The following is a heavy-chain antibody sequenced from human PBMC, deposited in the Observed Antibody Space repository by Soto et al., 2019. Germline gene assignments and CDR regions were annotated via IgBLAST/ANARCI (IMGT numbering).Heavy chain of an antibody. J-gene: IGHJ4*02. CDR1: GFPFSRYS. CDR3: AGVGGEAQGLENFDY. V-gene: IGHV3-48*01. CDR2: ISGNSGVI. D-gene: IGHD6-19*01. Sequence: EVQLVESGGGLVQPGGSLRLSCAASGFPFSRYSMNWVRQAPGKGLEWVSYISGNSGVIYYADSVKGRFTISRNNAKNSRHLQMISRRAEDTAAYYWAGVGGEAQGLENFDYLGQGALVTVSS.